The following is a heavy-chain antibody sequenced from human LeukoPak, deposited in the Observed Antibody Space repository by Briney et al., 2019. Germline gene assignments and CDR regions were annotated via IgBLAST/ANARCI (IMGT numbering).Heavy chain of an antibody. D-gene: IGHD3-10*01. CDR3: ARAKGYTSSYSFDY. CDR2: IGISSGPL. J-gene: IGHJ4*02. CDR1: GFTFNNYA. Sequence: GGSLRLSCAASGFTFNNYAMNWVRQTPGRRLEWVSFIGISSGPLLYADSVKGRFTISRDNAKASVYLQMNRLRAEDTAVYYCARAKGYTSSYSFDYWGQGILVTVSS. V-gene: IGHV3-48*04.